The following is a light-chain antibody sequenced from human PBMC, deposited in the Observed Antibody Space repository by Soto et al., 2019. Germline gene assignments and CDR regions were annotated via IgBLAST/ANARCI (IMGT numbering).Light chain of an antibody. Sequence: QSVLTQPPSVSGTPGQTVSISCAGTSSNLGADYDVHWYQQLPGTAPRLLIFGNRVRPSGVPDRFSGSKSGTSASLAITGLQAEDEAIYYCQSYDNSLTTAIFGAGTKLT. V-gene: IGLV1-40*01. CDR3: QSYDNSLTTAI. J-gene: IGLJ2*01. CDR1: SSNLGADYD. CDR2: GNR.